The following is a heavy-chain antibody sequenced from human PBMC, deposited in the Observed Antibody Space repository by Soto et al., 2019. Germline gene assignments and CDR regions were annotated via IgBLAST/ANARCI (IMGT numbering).Heavy chain of an antibody. J-gene: IGHJ6*03. CDR2: IYSGGST. V-gene: IGHV3-66*01. Sequence: EVQLVESGGGLVQPGGSLRLSCAASGFTVSSKYMSWVRQAPGRGLEWVSLIYSGGSTSYADSVKGRFTISRDNSKNTLYLKMNSLRDEDTAVYYCAREGVNCSGGRCFGVPMDVGGKGTTVTVSS. CDR3: AREGVNCSGGRCFGVPMDV. D-gene: IGHD2-15*01. CDR1: GFTVSSKY.